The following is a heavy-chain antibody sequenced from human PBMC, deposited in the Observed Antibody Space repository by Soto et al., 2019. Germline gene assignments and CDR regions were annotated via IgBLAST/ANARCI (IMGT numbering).Heavy chain of an antibody. D-gene: IGHD3-3*01. CDR1: GGSFSGYY. J-gene: IGHJ6*02. V-gene: IGHV4-34*01. Sequence: NPSETLSLTCAVYGGSFSGYYWSWIRQPPGKGLEWIGEINHSGSTNYNPSLKSRVTISVDTSKNQFSLKLSSVTAADTAVYYCARDRIFYGVKCYCNYGMGVWGQGTTVTVSS. CDR3: ARDRIFYGVKCYCNYGMGV. CDR2: INHSGST.